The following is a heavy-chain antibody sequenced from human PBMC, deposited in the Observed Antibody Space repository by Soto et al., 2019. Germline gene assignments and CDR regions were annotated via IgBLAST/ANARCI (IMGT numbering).Heavy chain of an antibody. CDR2: FDPEDGET. CDR3: ATLVSGEGVVGAILNWFDP. D-gene: IGHD1-26*01. V-gene: IGHV1-24*01. CDR1: GYTLTGLS. Sequence: ASVKVSCKFSGYTLTGLSIHWVRQAPGKGLEWMGGFDPEDGETIYSQKFQGRVTVTEDTSTDTVYMELSSLRSEDTAVYYCATLVSGEGVVGAILNWFDPWGRGTLVTVSS. J-gene: IGHJ5*02.